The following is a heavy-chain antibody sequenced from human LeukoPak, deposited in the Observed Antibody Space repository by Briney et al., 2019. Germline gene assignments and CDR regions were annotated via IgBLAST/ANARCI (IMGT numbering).Heavy chain of an antibody. CDR3: AKDGQL. J-gene: IGHJ4*02. Sequence: HSGGSLRLSCVVSGVTFSSYAMSWVRQAPGKGLEWVSGISGSGGSTYYADSVKGRVTISRDNSKNTMYLQMNSLRAGDTALYYCAKDGQLWGQGTLVTVSS. D-gene: IGHD5-24*01. V-gene: IGHV3-23*01. CDR1: GVTFSSYA. CDR2: ISGSGGST.